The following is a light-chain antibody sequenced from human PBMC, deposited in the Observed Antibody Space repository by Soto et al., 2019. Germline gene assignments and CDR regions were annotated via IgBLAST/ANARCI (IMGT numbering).Light chain of an antibody. Sequence: QRVRTRAASGTSADRGGSSISKTRSSSNIGANYDVHWYRQVPGTAPKLLMSGDNNRPSGVADRFSGSKSGTSASLAITKLQAEDEADYYCQSYDSSLNRVFGTGTKVTVL. V-gene: IGLV1-40*01. CDR1: SSNIGANYD. J-gene: IGLJ1*01. CDR2: GDN. CDR3: QSYDSSLNRV.